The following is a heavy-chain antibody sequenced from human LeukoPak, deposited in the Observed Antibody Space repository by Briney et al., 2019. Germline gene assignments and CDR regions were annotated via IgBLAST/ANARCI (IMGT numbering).Heavy chain of an antibody. Sequence: ASVKVSCKASGYTFTSYDINWVRQTTGQGLEWMGWMNPNSGNTGYAQKFQGRVTMTRNTSISTAYMELSSLRSEDTAVYYCARGSHYDGSGYSYYFDYWDQGTLITVSS. J-gene: IGHJ4*02. CDR2: MNPNSGNT. CDR3: ARGSHYDGSGYSYYFDY. D-gene: IGHD3-22*01. CDR1: GYTFTSYD. V-gene: IGHV1-8*01.